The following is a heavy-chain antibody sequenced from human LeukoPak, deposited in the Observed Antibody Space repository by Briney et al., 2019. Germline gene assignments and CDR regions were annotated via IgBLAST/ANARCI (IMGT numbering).Heavy chain of an antibody. CDR2: IKQDGSEK. V-gene: IGHV3-7*01. D-gene: IGHD6-19*01. CDR3: ARDVGYSSG. Sequence: GGSLRLSCAASGFTVSSYWMSWVRQAPGKGLEWVANIKQDGSEKYYVDSVKGRFTISRDNAKNSLYLQMNSLRAEDTAVYYCARDVGYSSGWGQGTLVTVSS. CDR1: GFTVSSYW. J-gene: IGHJ4*02.